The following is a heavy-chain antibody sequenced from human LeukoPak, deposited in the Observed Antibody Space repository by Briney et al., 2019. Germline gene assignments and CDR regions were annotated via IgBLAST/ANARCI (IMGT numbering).Heavy chain of an antibody. V-gene: IGHV1-2*02. J-gene: IGHJ4*02. CDR1: GGTFSSYA. CDR2: INPNSGGT. D-gene: IGHD5-18*01. Sequence: ASVKVSCKASGGTFSSYAISWVRQAPGQGLEWMGWINPNSGGTNYAQKFQGRVTMTRDTSISTAYMELSRLRSDDTAVYYCARGSFVDTAMGKFDYWGQGTLVTVSS. CDR3: ARGSFVDTAMGKFDY.